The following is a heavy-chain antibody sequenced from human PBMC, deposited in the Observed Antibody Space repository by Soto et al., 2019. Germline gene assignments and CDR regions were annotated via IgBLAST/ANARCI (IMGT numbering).Heavy chain of an antibody. CDR2: ISNSGST. D-gene: IGHD5-18*01. CDR1: GGSVTSDEDY. CDR3: ATESGSTYGYFDY. V-gene: IGHV4-30-4*01. Sequence: PSETLSLTCTVSGGSVTSDEDYWSWIRQSPGKGLEWIGYISNSGSTGDNPSLKTRLSMSVDRSKNQFTLRLTSVTAADPAVYFCATESGSTYGYFDYWGQGTQVTVSS. J-gene: IGHJ4*02.